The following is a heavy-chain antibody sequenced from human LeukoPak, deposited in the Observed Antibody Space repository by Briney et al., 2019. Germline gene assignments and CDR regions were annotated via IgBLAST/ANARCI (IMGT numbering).Heavy chain of an antibody. V-gene: IGHV3-7*04. CDR2: ITQDGSEK. CDR1: GFSFSTYW. Sequence: GGSLRLSCAASGFSFSTYWMSWVRLAPGKGLEWVASITQDGSEKYYVDSVKGRFTISRDNAKNSLYLQMNSLRAEDTAVYYCARDRWGLLGGDFWGQGTLVTVSS. D-gene: IGHD2-8*01. CDR3: ARDRWGLLGGDF. J-gene: IGHJ4*02.